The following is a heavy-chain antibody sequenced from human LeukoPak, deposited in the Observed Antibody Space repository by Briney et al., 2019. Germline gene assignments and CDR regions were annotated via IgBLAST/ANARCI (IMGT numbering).Heavy chain of an antibody. CDR3: AKDPKGSPHYYYMDV. J-gene: IGHJ6*03. CDR1: GFTFSSYA. CDR2: ISGDGGIT. Sequence: GGSLRLSCAASGFTFSSYAMSWVRQAPGKGLEWVSAISGDGGITYYADSVKGRFTISRDNSRNTLYLQMNSLRAEDTAVYYCAKDPKGSPHYYYMDVWGNGTTVTVSS. D-gene: IGHD1-26*01. V-gene: IGHV3-23*01.